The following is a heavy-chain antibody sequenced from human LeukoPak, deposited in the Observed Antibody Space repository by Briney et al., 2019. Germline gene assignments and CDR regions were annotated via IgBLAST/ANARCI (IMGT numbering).Heavy chain of an antibody. Sequence: PSETLSLTCTVSSGSISSGSYYWSWIRQPAGKGLEWIGRIYTYGSTSYNPSLKSRVTISVDTSKNQFSLKLSSVTAADTAVYYCARDKGLQYSSSPALDYWGQGTLVTVSS. J-gene: IGHJ4*02. CDR2: IYTYGST. V-gene: IGHV4-61*02. CDR1: SGSISSGSYY. D-gene: IGHD6-6*01. CDR3: ARDKGLQYSSSPALDY.